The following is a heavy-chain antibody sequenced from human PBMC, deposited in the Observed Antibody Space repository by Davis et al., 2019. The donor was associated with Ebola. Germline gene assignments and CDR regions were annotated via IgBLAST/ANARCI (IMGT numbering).Heavy chain of an antibody. CDR3: ARKNAMDV. CDR2: VSPSGTRT. V-gene: IGHV1-46*01. CDR1: GYTFTSYG. J-gene: IGHJ6*02. Sequence: ASVMVSCNASGYTFTSYGISWVRQAPGQGLEWMGIVSPSGTRTNYVQNFQGRLTMTRDTSTSTVYMELSSLRSEDTAVYYCARKNAMDVWGQGTTVTVSS.